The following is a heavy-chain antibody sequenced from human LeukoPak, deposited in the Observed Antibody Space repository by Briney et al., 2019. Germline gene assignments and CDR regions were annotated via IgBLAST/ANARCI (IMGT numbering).Heavy chain of an antibody. V-gene: IGHV3-48*03. CDR2: ISSSGSTI. Sequence: GRSVRLSCAASGFTFSSYEMNWVRQAPGKGLEWVSYISSSGSTIYYADSVKGRFTISRDNAKNSLYLQMNSLRAEDTAVYYCARDRFGGGFDYWGQGTLVTVSS. J-gene: IGHJ4*02. CDR3: ARDRFGGGFDY. CDR1: GFTFSSYE. D-gene: IGHD2-15*01.